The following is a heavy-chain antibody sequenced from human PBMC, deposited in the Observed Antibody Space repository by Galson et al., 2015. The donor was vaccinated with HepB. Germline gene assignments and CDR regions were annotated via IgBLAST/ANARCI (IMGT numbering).Heavy chain of an antibody. CDR3: ARVRGGYDFDY. J-gene: IGHJ4*02. V-gene: IGHV3-7*03. CDR2: IKQDGSEN. D-gene: IGHD5-12*01. Sequence: SLRLSCAASGFTFGSYWMSWVRQAPGKGLEWVANIKQDGSENYYVDSVKGRFTISRDNAKISLYLQMNSLRAEDTAVYYCARVRGGYDFDYWGQGTLVTVSS. CDR1: GFTFGSYW.